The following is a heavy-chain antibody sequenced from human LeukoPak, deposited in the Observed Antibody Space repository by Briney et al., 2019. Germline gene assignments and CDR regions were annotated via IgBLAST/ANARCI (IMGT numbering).Heavy chain of an antibody. Sequence: SVTLSLTCTVSGGSISSYYWSWIRQPAGKGLEWIGRIYTSGSTNYNPSLKSRDTMSVATSTNQFPLKLSSVTAADTAVYYCARAPFGGYERHPFDYWGQGTLVTVSS. CDR2: IYTSGST. CDR3: ARAPFGGYERHPFDY. D-gene: IGHD5-12*01. CDR1: GGSISSYY. J-gene: IGHJ4*02. V-gene: IGHV4-4*07.